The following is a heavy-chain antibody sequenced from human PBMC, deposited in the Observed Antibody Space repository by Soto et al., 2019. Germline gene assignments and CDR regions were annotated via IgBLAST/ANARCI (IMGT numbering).Heavy chain of an antibody. CDR3: ANDRRAGGNYGFYSDF. D-gene: IGHD1-7*01. V-gene: IGHV3-23*01. Sequence: EVQLLESGGGLVQPGGSLRLSCAASGFTFSSYGMTWVRQAPGKGLEWVSFSSATGAGTYYADSVKGRFTISRDNSKNTLYLHMTSLRADDTAVYYCANDRRAGGNYGFYSDFWGQGALVIVSS. CDR2: SSATGAGT. CDR1: GFTFSSYG. J-gene: IGHJ4*02.